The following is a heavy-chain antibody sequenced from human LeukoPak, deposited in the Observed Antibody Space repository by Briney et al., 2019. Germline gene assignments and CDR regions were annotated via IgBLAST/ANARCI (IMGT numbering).Heavy chain of an antibody. Sequence: PGGSLRLSCAASGFTFSNYAMSWVRQAPGKGLEWVSGISDSGGSTHYSDSVKGRFTISRDNSKNTLYLQMNSLRAEDTAVYYCARRAGAYSHPYDYWGQGTLVTVSS. D-gene: IGHD4/OR15-4a*01. V-gene: IGHV3-23*01. CDR1: GFTFSNYA. J-gene: IGHJ4*02. CDR3: ARRAGAYSHPYDY. CDR2: ISDSGGST.